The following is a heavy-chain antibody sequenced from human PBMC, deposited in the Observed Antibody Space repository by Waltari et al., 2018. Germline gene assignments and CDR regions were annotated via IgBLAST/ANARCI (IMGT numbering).Heavy chain of an antibody. CDR2: ISGYNGNT. D-gene: IGHD5-12*01. J-gene: IGHJ4*02. V-gene: IGHV1-18*01. Sequence: QIQLVQSGPEVKKPGASVKVSCKASGYTFSTFRISWLRQARGQGLEWMGWISGYNGNTLYAKKVRDRLTMTTDTSATTAYMELSSLRSDDTAVYYCARPSSRGHSGYDSGDMEYWGQGTLVSVSS. CDR1: GYTFSTFR. CDR3: ARPSSRGHSGYDSGDMEY.